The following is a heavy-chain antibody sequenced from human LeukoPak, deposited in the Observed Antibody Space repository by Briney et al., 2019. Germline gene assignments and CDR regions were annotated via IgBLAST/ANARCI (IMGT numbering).Heavy chain of an antibody. CDR1: GYSFTDYY. V-gene: IGHV1-18*04. Sequence: ASVKVSCKTSGYSFTDYYMHWVRQAPGQGLEWMGWISAYNGNTNYAQKLQGRVTMTTDTSTSTAYMELRSLRSDDTAVYYCARDWGGDDSSGYYGDYWGQGTLVTVSS. J-gene: IGHJ4*02. CDR3: ARDWGGDDSSGYYGDY. CDR2: ISAYNGNT. D-gene: IGHD3-22*01.